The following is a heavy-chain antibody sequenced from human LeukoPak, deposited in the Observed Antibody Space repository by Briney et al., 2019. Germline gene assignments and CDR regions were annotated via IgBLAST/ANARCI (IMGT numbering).Heavy chain of an antibody. CDR1: GFTFSSYG. CDR3: ARVPLGYCSGGSCSGLDY. CDR2: IWYDGSNK. V-gene: IGHV3-33*08. J-gene: IGHJ4*02. D-gene: IGHD2-15*01. Sequence: GRSLRLSCAASGFTFSSYGMHWVRQAPGKGLEWVAVIWYDGSNKYYADSVKGRFTISRDNSKNTLYLQMNSLRAEDTAVYYCARVPLGYCSGGSCSGLDYWGQGTLVTVSS.